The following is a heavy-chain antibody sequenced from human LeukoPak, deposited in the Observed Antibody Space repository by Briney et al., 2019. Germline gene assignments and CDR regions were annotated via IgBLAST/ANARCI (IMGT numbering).Heavy chain of an antibody. V-gene: IGHV5-51*01. CDR2: IYHGDSDT. Sequence: GESLKISCKGSGYSFTTYWIGWVRQMPGKGLEGMAIIYHGDSDTRYSPSFQGQVTISADKSISTAYLQWSSLKASDTAMYYCARLHTYYYYGMDVWGQGTTVTVSS. CDR3: ARLHTYYYYGMDV. CDR1: GYSFTTYW. J-gene: IGHJ6*02.